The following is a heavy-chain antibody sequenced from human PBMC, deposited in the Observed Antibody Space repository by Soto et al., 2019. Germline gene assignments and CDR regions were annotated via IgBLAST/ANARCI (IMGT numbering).Heavy chain of an antibody. V-gene: IGHV4-31*03. D-gene: IGHD5-18*01. J-gene: IGHJ4*02. CDR3: ARSGYSYGPNPLLY. Sequence: PSETLSLTCTVSGGSIRRSSYYWGWIRQPPGKGLEWIGYIYYSGSTYYNPSLKSRVTISVDTSKNQFSLKLSSVTAADTAVYYCARSGYSYGPNPLLYWGQGTLVTVSS. CDR2: IYYSGST. CDR1: GGSIRRSSYY.